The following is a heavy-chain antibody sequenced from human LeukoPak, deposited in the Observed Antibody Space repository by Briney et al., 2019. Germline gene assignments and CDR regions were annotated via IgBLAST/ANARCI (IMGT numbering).Heavy chain of an antibody. V-gene: IGHV4-59*01. CDR3: ARGVNSGYFDY. Sequence: SETLSLTCTVSGGSISSYYWSWIRQPPGKGLEWIGYIYYTGSTNYNPSLKSRVTISVDTSKNQFSLKLSSVTAADTAVYYCARGVNSGYFDYCGQGTLVTVSS. CDR1: GGSISSYY. J-gene: IGHJ4*02. D-gene: IGHD1-26*01. CDR2: IYYTGST.